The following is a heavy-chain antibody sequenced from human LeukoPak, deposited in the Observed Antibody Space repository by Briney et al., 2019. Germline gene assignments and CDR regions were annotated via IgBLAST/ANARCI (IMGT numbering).Heavy chain of an antibody. D-gene: IGHD2-2*01. J-gene: IGHJ4*02. CDR3: ATVMGSSPSTAYFAY. CDR1: GFIFSSNA. CDR2: ISNDGRHI. V-gene: IGHV3-23*01. Sequence: PGGSLRLSCGGSGFIFSSNAINWVRQTPGKGLEWLSAISNDGRHIYYTDSVKGRLPTSRDNSRNTVYLQMNGLRVEDTAVYYCATVMGSSPSTAYFAYWGQGSLVTVSS.